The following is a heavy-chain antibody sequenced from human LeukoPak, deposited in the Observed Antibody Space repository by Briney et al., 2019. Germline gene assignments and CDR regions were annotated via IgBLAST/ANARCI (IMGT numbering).Heavy chain of an antibody. D-gene: IGHD6-13*01. J-gene: IGHJ4*02. CDR1: FXXYA. V-gene: IGHV3-23*01. CDR2: ISGSGGST. CDR3: AKGGSSWRY. Sequence: FXXYAXXXVRXXXXXXXVWVSVISGSGGSTYYADSVKGLFTISRDNSKNTLYLQMNSLRAEDTAVYYCAKGGSSWRYWGQGTLVTVSS.